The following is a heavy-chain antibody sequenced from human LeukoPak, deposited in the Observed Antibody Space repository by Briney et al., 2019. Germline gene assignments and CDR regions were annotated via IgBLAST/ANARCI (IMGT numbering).Heavy chain of an antibody. CDR3: ARDVKTYCSSTSCYGLPGYYYHGMDV. CDR2: IYYSGST. J-gene: IGHJ6*02. Sequence: SETLSLTCTVSGGSITSYYWSWIRQHPGKGLEWIGYIYYSGSTYYNPSLKSRVTISVDTSKNQFSLKLSSVTAADTAVYYCARDVKTYCSSTSCYGLPGYYYHGMDVWGQGTTVTVS. CDR1: GGSITSYY. V-gene: IGHV4-59*06. D-gene: IGHD2-2*01.